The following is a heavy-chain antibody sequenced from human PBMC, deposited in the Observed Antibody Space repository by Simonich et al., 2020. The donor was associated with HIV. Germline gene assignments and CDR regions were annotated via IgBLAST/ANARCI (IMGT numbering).Heavy chain of an antibody. V-gene: IGHV1-46*01. CDR1: GYTFTSYY. J-gene: IGHJ2*01. CDR3: AGDRGGYWYFDL. D-gene: IGHD3-10*01. Sequence: QVQLVQSGAEVKKPGASVKVSCKASGYTFTSYYMNWVRQAPGQGLEWMGKITPGGSRTYAQKFQGRVTRTRDTSTSTVYMELSSLRSEDTAVYYCAGDRGGYWYFDLWGRGTLVTVSS. CDR2: ITPGGSR.